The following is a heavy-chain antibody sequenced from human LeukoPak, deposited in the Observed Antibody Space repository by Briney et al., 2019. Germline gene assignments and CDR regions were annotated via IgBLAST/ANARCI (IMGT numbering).Heavy chain of an antibody. D-gene: IGHD2-15*01. V-gene: IGHV3-7*03. CDR1: GFTFSNYW. CDR2: IKQDGSDK. J-gene: IGHJ3*02. CDR3: ARDLSPDCSGGACYDAFDI. Sequence: GGSLRPSCAASGFTFSNYWMSWVRQAPGKGLEWVANIKQDGSDKYYVDSVKGRFTISRDNAKNSLYLQMNSLRAEDTAVYYCARDLSPDCSGGACYDAFDIWGQGTVVTVSS.